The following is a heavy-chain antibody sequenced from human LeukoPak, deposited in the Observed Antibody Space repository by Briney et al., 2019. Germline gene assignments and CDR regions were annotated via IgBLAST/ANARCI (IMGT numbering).Heavy chain of an antibody. CDR1: GFTFSSYW. D-gene: IGHD4-23*01. Sequence: PGGSLRLSCAASGFTFSSYWMHWVRQAPGKGLVWVSRINSDGSSTSYADSVKGRFTISRDNAKNTLYLQMNSLRAEDTAVYYCARSPLIPAVDFDLWGRGTLVTVSS. J-gene: IGHJ2*01. CDR2: INSDGSST. V-gene: IGHV3-74*01. CDR3: ARSPLIPAVDFDL.